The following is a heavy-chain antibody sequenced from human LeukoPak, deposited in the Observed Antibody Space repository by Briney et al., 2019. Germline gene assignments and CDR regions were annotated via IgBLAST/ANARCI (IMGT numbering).Heavy chain of an antibody. D-gene: IGHD1-26*01. V-gene: IGHV4-59*05. CDR3: ARRTYSENYWKHFDS. CDR2: IYYSENT. J-gene: IGHJ4*02. CDR1: GGSISSYY. Sequence: SETLSLTCTVSGGSISSYYWSWIRQPPGKGLEWIGSIYYSENTYYNPSLKSRVSISVDTSKNQFTLKLSSVTAADTAVYYCARRTYSENYWKHFDSWGQGTLVTVSS.